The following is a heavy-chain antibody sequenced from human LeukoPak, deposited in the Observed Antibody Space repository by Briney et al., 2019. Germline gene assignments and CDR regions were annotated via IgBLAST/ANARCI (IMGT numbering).Heavy chain of an antibody. J-gene: IGHJ3*02. Sequence: GGSLRLSCAASGFTFSSYSMNWVRQAPGKGLEWVSSISSSSSYIYYADSVKGRFTISRDNAKNSLYLQMNSLRAEDTAVYYCARIVGATWGDAFDIWGQGTMVTVSS. CDR2: ISSSSSYI. D-gene: IGHD1-26*01. CDR1: GFTFSSYS. V-gene: IGHV3-21*01. CDR3: ARIVGATWGDAFDI.